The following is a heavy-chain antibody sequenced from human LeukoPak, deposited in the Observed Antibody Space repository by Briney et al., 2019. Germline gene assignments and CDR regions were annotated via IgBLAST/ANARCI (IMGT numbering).Heavy chain of an antibody. Sequence: SETLSLTCAVYGGSFSGYYWSWIRQPPGKGQEWIGEINHSGSTNYNPSLKSRVTISVDTSKNQFSLKLSSVTAADTAVYYCARIGYYYYYGMDVWGQGTTVTVSS. CDR2: INHSGST. J-gene: IGHJ6*02. CDR1: GGSFSGYY. V-gene: IGHV4-34*01. CDR3: ARIGYYYYYGMDV. D-gene: IGHD3-16*01.